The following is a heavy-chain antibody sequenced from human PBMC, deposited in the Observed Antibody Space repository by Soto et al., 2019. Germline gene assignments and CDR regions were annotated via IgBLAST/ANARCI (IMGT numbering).Heavy chain of an antibody. D-gene: IGHD4-17*01. J-gene: IGHJ5*02. CDR2: ISSSSSTI. V-gene: IGHV3-48*02. CDR3: ARENYGDYLIWFDP. Sequence: EVKLVESGGGLVQPGGSLRLSCAASGFTFSSYSMNWVRQAPGKGLEWVSYISSSSSTIYYADSVKGRFTISRDNAKNSLYLQMNSLRDEDTAVYYCARENYGDYLIWFDPWGQGTLVTVSS. CDR1: GFTFSSYS.